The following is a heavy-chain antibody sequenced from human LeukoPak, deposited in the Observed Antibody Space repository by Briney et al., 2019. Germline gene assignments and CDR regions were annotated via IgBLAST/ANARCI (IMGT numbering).Heavy chain of an antibody. CDR3: ASPGPSRGYSSSWYMFHRMDA. Sequence: SETLSLTCAVYGGSFSGYYWSWVRQPPEKGLEWMGEINHSGSTNYNPSLKSRVTISVDTSKNKFSLKLSSVTAADTAVYYCASPGPSRGYSSSWYMFHRMDAWGKGTTVTVSS. V-gene: IGHV4-34*01. CDR1: GGSFSGYY. CDR2: INHSGST. D-gene: IGHD6-13*01. J-gene: IGHJ6*04.